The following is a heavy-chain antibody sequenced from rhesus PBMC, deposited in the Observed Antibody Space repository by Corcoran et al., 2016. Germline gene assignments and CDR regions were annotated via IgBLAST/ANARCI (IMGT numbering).Heavy chain of an antibody. D-gene: IGHD6-13*01. CDR3: AKDRGIAAGRFDY. CDR2: INSGGGST. J-gene: IGHJ4*01. V-gene: IGHV3S42*01. Sequence: EVQLVESGGGLAKPGGSLRLSCAASGFTFSSYWMNWVRQTPGKGLEWISAINSGGGSTYYADSVKGRFTISRDNSKNTLSLQRNSLRAEDTAVYYCAKDRGIAAGRFDYWGQGVLVTVSS. CDR1: GFTFSSYW.